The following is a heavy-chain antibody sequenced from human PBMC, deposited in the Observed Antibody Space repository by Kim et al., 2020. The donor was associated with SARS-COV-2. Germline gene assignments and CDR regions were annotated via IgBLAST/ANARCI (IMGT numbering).Heavy chain of an antibody. J-gene: IGHJ6*02. V-gene: IGHV3-33*06. CDR1: GFTFSSYA. CDR2: IWYDGSNK. CDR3: AKGDWFGELFRYGMDV. D-gene: IGHD3-10*01. Sequence: GGSLRLSCAASGFTFSSYAMHWVRQAPGKGLEWVAVIWYDGSNKYYADSVKGRFTISRDNSKNTLYLQMNSLRAEDTAVYYCAKGDWFGELFRYGMDVWGQGTTVTVSS.